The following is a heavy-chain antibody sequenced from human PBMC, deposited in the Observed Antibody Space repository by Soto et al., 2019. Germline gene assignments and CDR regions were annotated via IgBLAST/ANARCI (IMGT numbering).Heavy chain of an antibody. CDR1: GFNFNSFA. D-gene: IGHD3-10*01. V-gene: IGHV3-23*01. Sequence: GGSLRLSCAASGFNFNSFAMSWVRQNPGKGLEWVACVSGNGVGTDYADSVRGRFTISRDNSKNTVYLQMNSLTGEDTAVYYCAKREAGDVDQFMVSGSWGQGTLVTVSS. J-gene: IGHJ5*02. CDR3: AKREAGDVDQFMVSGS. CDR2: VSGNGVGT.